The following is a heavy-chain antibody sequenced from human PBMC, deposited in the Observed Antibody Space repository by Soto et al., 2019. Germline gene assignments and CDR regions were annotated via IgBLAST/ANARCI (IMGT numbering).Heavy chain of an antibody. Sequence: SETLSLTCAVYGGSFSGYYWSWIRQPPGKGLEWIGEINHSGSTNYNPSLKSRVTISVDTSKNQFSLKLSSVTAADTAVYYCARDAIVVVTAIRPRPHDPFDIWGQGTMVTVSS. V-gene: IGHV4-34*01. CDR1: GGSFSGYY. D-gene: IGHD2-21*02. CDR2: INHSGST. J-gene: IGHJ3*02. CDR3: ARDAIVVVTAIRPRPHDPFDI.